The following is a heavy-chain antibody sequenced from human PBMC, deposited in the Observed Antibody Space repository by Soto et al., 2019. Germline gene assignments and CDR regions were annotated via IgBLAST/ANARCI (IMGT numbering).Heavy chain of an antibody. CDR2: ISTAIDAT. D-gene: IGHD6-6*01. J-gene: IGHJ4*02. Sequence: EVQLLESGGGLVQPGGSLRLSCAASGFAFSNYAMGWVRQAPGKGLEWVSSISTAIDATYYADSVKGRFIISRDDSKNTLCLQMNSLRAEDSAVYYCAKDRTVAARNFDSWGQGTLVTVSS. CDR3: AKDRTVAARNFDS. CDR1: GFAFSNYA. V-gene: IGHV3-23*01.